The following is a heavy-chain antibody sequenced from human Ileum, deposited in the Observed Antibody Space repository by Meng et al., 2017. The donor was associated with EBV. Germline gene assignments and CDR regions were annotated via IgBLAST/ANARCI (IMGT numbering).Heavy chain of an antibody. D-gene: IGHD4-17*01. V-gene: IGHV4-39*01. Sequence: LLLQDAGPGLVKPSETLSLTCSVSGGSISSSNYCWGWICQPPGKGLEWIQSICYTDYTYYNPSLKSRVTISADKSKNQFSLRLNSLTAADTAVYYCAMGPDYAKTGYWGQGTLVTVSS. CDR2: ICYTDYT. CDR3: AMGPDYAKTGY. CDR1: GGSISSSNYC. J-gene: IGHJ4*02.